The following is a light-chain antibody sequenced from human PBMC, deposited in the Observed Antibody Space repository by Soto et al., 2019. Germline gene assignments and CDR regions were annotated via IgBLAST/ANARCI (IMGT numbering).Light chain of an antibody. CDR2: AAS. J-gene: IGKJ5*01. CDR3: QHSYSTSLIT. Sequence: DIQMTQSPSSLSASVGDRVTITCRASQSISSYLNWYQQKPGKAPKLLIYAASSLQSGVPSRFSGSGYGTDFTLTISSLQPEDFATYYCQHSYSTSLITFGQGTRLQIK. V-gene: IGKV1-39*01. CDR1: QSISSY.